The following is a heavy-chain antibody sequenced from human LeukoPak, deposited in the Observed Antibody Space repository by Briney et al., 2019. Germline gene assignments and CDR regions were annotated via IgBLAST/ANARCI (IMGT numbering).Heavy chain of an antibody. D-gene: IGHD7-27*01. Sequence: LRLSCTASGFTFGDYVMSWFRQPPGKGLEWIGEINHSGSTNYNPSLKSRVTISVDTSKNQFSLKLTSVTAADTAVYYCARGRRLWGTYYYYMDVWDKGTTVTVSS. CDR2: INHSGST. CDR1: GFTFGDYV. CDR3: ARGRRLWGTYYYYMDV. J-gene: IGHJ6*03. V-gene: IGHV4-34*01.